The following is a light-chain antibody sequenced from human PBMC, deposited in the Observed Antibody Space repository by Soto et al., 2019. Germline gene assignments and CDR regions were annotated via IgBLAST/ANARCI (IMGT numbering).Light chain of an antibody. Sequence: IQMTQSPSSLSASLGDRVTITCRASQSIRNVLDWFQQKPGKAPKGLISAASSLQSGVPPRFSGSVSGTDFTLTISSLQPEDSASYYCQQYYSSVLTFGGGTKVDIK. CDR1: QSIRNV. V-gene: IGKV1-16*01. J-gene: IGKJ4*01. CDR2: AAS. CDR3: QQYYSSVLT.